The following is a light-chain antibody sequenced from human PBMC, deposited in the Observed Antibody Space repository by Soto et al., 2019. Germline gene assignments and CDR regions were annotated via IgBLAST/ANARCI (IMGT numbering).Light chain of an antibody. CDR3: CPYPGTYXNYV. CDR1: SSDVGGYYY. CDR2: DVT. J-gene: IGLJ1*01. V-gene: IGLV2-11*01. Sequence: QSSLTQPRSVSGSPVQSVTISCSGTSSDVGGYYYVSWYQQHPGKYPKLVIHDVTKRPSGVPDRFSGSKSGNTASLTISGLQAEDEADYYCCPYPGTYXNYVVGTGTKVXV.